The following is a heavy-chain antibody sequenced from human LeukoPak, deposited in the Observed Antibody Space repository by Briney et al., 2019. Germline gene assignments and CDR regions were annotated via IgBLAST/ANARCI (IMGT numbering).Heavy chain of an antibody. CDR3: AKGAGSSWYIVLVEDYYYYMDV. J-gene: IGHJ6*03. D-gene: IGHD6-13*01. CDR1: GFTVSSNS. CDR2: ISGSGGST. Sequence: PGGSLRLSCTVSGFTVSSNSMSWVCQAPGKGLEWVSAISGSGGSTYYADSVKGRFTISRDNSKNTLYLQMNSLRAEDTAVYYCAKGAGSSWYIVLVEDYYYYMDVWGKGTTVTISS. V-gene: IGHV3-23*01.